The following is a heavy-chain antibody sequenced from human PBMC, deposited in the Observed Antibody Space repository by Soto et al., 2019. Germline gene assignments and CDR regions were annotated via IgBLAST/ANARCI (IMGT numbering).Heavy chain of an antibody. CDR1: GGTFSSYA. V-gene: IGHV1-69*01. CDR2: LIPIFGTA. Sequence: QVQLVQSGAEVKKPGSSVKVSCKASGGTFSSYAISWVRQAPGQGLEWMGGLIPIFGTANYAQKFQGRVTITADESTSTAYMELSSLRSEDTAVYYCERGPDGSSSSSRYYWYFDLWGRGTLVTVSS. CDR3: ERGPDGSSSSSRYYWYFDL. J-gene: IGHJ2*01. D-gene: IGHD6-6*01.